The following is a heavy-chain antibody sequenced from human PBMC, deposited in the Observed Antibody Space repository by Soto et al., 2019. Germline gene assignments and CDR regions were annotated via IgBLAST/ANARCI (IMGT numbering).Heavy chain of an antibody. CDR2: IYYSVST. J-gene: IGHJ4*02. Sequence: SETRSLTCTVSGASISSGGYYWSWIRQHPAKGLEWIGYIYYSVSTYYNPSLKSRLTISVDTSKNQFSLKLSYVHAADPPVSSSASLGHCSRNGCYGSFDYWGQRTLVTVSS. D-gene: IGHD2-2*01. CDR1: GASISSGGYY. CDR3: ASLGHCSRNGCYGSFDY. V-gene: IGHV4-31*03.